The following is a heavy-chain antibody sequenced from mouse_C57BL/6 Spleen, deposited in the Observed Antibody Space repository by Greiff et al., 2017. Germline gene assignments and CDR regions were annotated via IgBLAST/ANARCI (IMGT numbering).Heavy chain of an antibody. J-gene: IGHJ2*01. CDR3: ARSGTGDYFDY. CDR2: IYWDDDK. V-gene: IGHV8-12*01. CDR1: GFSLSTSGMG. Sequence: QVTLKVSGPGILQSSQTLSLPCSFSGFSLSTSGMGVCWIRQPSGMGLVWLALIYWDDDKRYHPSLKSRLPISTDTSRNQVFLKITSVDTADTATYCCARSGTGDYFDYWGQGTTLTVSA.